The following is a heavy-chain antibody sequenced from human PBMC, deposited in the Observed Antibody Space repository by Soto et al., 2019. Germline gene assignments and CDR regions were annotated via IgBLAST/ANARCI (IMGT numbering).Heavy chain of an antibody. D-gene: IGHD3-22*01. Sequence: SETLSLTCTVSGGSISSYYWSCIRQPPGKGLEWVGYIYYSGSTNYNPSLKSRVTISVDTSKNQFSLKLSSVTAADTAVYYCARASSSGYYYYLFDYWGQGTLVTVSS. CDR2: IYYSGST. V-gene: IGHV4-59*01. CDR1: GGSISSYY. J-gene: IGHJ4*02. CDR3: ARASSSGYYYYLFDY.